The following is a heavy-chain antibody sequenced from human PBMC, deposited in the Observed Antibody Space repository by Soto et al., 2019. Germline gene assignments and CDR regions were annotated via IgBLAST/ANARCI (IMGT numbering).Heavy chain of an antibody. CDR3: AFAPAYSTGWYQGFDP. Sequence: QVQLVQSGAEVKKPGASVKVSCKAYGDTFSNSGVTWVRQAPGQGLEWMGWISVYNGNTIYGQNLEGSATMTTDTPATTDYLGLRRLSSDDPAVYYCAFAPAYSTGWYQGFDPWGQGTLVTVSS. CDR2: ISVYNGNT. D-gene: IGHD6-19*01. J-gene: IGHJ5*02. V-gene: IGHV1-18*01. CDR1: GDTFSNSG.